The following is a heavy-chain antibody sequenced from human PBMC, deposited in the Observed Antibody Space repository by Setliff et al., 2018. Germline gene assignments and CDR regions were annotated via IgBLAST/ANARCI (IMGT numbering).Heavy chain of an antibody. D-gene: IGHD2-15*01. J-gene: IGHJ4*02. CDR2: ISYSGRT. V-gene: IGHV4-31*11. Sequence: SETLSLTCAVSGGSISTDPYCWTWIRQHPVKGLEWIGYISYSGRTSYNPSLYSRITVSLDRSKNQFSLQLTSVTAADTAMYYCARVAYPNGGSCRYFDNWGQGTLVTVSS. CDR3: ARVAYPNGGSCRYFDN. CDR1: GGSISTDPYC.